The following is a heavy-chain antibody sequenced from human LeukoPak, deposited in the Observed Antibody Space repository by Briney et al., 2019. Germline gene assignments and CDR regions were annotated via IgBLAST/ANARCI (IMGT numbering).Heavy chain of an antibody. D-gene: IGHD4-17*01. CDR1: GGSFSGYY. Sequence: SETLSLTCAVYGGSFSGYYWSWIRQPPGKGLEWIGYIYYSGNTNYNPSLKSRVTISVDTSKNQFSLKLSSVTAADTAVYYCARVLSLDYGDFYFDYWGQGTLVTVSS. V-gene: IGHV4-59*01. J-gene: IGHJ4*02. CDR3: ARVLSLDYGDFYFDY. CDR2: IYYSGNT.